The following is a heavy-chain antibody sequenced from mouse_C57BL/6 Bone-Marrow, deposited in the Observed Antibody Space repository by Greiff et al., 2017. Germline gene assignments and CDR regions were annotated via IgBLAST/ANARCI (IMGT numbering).Heavy chain of an antibody. J-gene: IGHJ2*01. CDR1: GYTFTSYW. CDR2: IYPGNSDT. Sequence: VQLQQSGTVLARPGASVKMSCKTSGYTFTSYWMHWVKQRPGQGLEWIGAIYPGNSDTSYNQKFKGKAKLTAVTSASTAYMELSSLTNEDSAVYYCTRTNLLWLRHDYWGQGTTLTVSS. D-gene: IGHD2-2*01. CDR3: TRTNLLWLRHDY. V-gene: IGHV1-5*01.